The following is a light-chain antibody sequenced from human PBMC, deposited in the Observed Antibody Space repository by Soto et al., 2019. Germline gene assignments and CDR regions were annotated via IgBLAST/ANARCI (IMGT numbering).Light chain of an antibody. CDR2: LTS. J-gene: IGKJ5*01. V-gene: IGKV3-11*01. CDR3: QQRSNWPPIT. CDR1: QAVNTR. Sequence: EIVLTQSPATLSSFPGDRVTFYCRASQAVNTRLAWYQHKPGQAPRLLIYLTSNRAAGIPARFSGSGSETDFTLTISDVEPEDFAVYYCQQRSNWPPITFGQGTRLEI.